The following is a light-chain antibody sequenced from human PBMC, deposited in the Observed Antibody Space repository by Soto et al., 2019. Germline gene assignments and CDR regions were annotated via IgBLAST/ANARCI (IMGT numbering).Light chain of an antibody. CDR3: CSYAGSSTFYV. CDR1: SSDVGSYNL. J-gene: IGLJ1*01. CDR2: EGS. Sequence: QSVLTQPASVSGSPGQSITISCTGTSSDVGSYNLVSWYQQHPGKAPKLMIYEGSKRPSGVSTRFAGSKSGNTASLTISGLHAEDEAHYYCCSYAGSSTFYVFGTGTKVTVL. V-gene: IGLV2-23*01.